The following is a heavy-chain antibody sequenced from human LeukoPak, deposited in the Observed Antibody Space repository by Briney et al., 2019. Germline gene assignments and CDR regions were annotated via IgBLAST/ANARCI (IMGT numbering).Heavy chain of an antibody. CDR2: INPNSGGT. CDR3: ARDGDIVVVVADQVPSNWFDP. D-gene: IGHD2-15*01. Sequence: ASVKVSCKASGYTFTGYYMHWVRQAPGQGLEWMGWINPNSGGTNYAQKFQGRVTMTRDTPISTAYMELSRLRSDDTAVYYCARDGDIVVVVADQVPSNWFDPWGQGTLVTVSS. V-gene: IGHV1-2*02. J-gene: IGHJ5*02. CDR1: GYTFTGYY.